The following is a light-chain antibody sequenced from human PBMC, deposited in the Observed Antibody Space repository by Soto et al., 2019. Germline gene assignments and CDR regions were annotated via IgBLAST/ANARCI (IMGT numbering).Light chain of an antibody. Sequence: DLQMTQSPPSLSASVGDRVTINCRASQNINNYLNWYQQKPGRAPKLLIYGASTLQSGVPSRFSGSGSGTDFTLAISSLQPEDFATYYCQQSYIEPWGTCGQGTKVESK. CDR2: GAS. V-gene: IGKV1-39*01. CDR3: QQSYIEPWGT. J-gene: IGKJ1*01. CDR1: QNINNY.